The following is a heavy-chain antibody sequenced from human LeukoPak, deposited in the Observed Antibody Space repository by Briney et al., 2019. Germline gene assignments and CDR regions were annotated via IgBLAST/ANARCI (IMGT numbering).Heavy chain of an antibody. D-gene: IGHD3-10*01. CDR2: ISYSGST. J-gene: IGHJ5*02. CDR3: ARAVDYYGSGSYYKRWFDP. CDR1: GGSISSGDYY. Sequence: SETLSLTCTVSGGSISSGDYYWSWILQPPGKGLEWTGYISYSGSTYYNPSLKSRVTISLDTSKNQFSLKLSSVTAADTAVYYCARAVDYYGSGSYYKRWFDPWGQGTLVTVSS. V-gene: IGHV4-30-4*08.